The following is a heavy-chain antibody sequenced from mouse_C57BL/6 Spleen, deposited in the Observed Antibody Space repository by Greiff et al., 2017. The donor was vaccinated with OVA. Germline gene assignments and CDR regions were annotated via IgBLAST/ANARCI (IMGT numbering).Heavy chain of an antibody. CDR2: ISYDGSN. CDR1: GYSITSGYY. CDR3: ARGFYDYAMDY. J-gene: IGHJ4*01. Sequence: ESGPGLVKPSQSLSLTCSVPGYSITSGYYWNWIRQFPGNKLEWMGYISYDGSNNYNPSLKNRISITRDTSKNQFFLKLNSVTTEDTATYYCARGFYDYAMDYWGQGTSVTVSS. V-gene: IGHV3-6*01. D-gene: IGHD1-1*01.